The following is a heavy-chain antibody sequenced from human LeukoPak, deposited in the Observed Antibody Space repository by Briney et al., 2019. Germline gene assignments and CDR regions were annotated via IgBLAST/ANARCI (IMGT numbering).Heavy chain of an antibody. V-gene: IGHV3-48*02. Sequence: GGSLRLSCAASGFTFSSYSMNWVRQAPGKGLEWVSYISSSSTIYYADSVKGRFTISRDNAKNSLYLQMNSLRDEDTAVYYCARDGGATMIVVAHTPTFDYWGQGTLVTVSS. D-gene: IGHD3-22*01. J-gene: IGHJ4*02. CDR2: ISSSSTI. CDR1: GFTFSSYS. CDR3: ARDGGATMIVVAHTPTFDY.